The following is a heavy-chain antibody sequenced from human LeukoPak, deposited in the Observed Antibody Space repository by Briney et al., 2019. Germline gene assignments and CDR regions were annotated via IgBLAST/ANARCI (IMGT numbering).Heavy chain of an antibody. Sequence: PGRSLRLSCAASGFTFDDYAMHWVRQAPGKGLEWVSGISWNSGSIGYADSAKGRFTISRDNAKNSLYLQMNSLRAEDTALYYCASSINWGQGTLVTVSS. J-gene: IGHJ4*02. CDR1: GFTFDDYA. D-gene: IGHD2-21*01. CDR2: ISWNSGSI. V-gene: IGHV3-9*01. CDR3: ASSIN.